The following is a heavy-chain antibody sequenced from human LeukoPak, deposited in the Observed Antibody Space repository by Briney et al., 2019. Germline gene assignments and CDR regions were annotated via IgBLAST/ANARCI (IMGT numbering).Heavy chain of an antibody. J-gene: IGHJ4*02. CDR3: ARENVGATDY. CDR2: ISGGASNT. CDR1: GFTFSSYA. V-gene: IGHV3-23*01. D-gene: IGHD1-26*01. Sequence: PGGSLRLSCAASGFTFSSYAINWVRQAPGKGLEWVSAISGGASNTYYADSVKGRFTISRDNSKNTLYLQMNSLRAEDTAVYYCARENVGATDYWGQGTLVTVSS.